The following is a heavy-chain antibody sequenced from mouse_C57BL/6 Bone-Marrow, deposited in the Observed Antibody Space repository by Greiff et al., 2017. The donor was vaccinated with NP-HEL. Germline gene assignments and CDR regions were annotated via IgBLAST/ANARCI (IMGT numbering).Heavy chain of an antibody. J-gene: IGHJ2*01. Sequence: VQLQQSGAELVRPGASVKLSCTASGFNIKDDCMHWVKQRPEQGLEWIGWIDPENGDTEYASKFQGKATITADTSSNTAYLQLSSLTSEDTAVYYCTIGILRRGYFDYWGQGTTLTVSS. CDR1: GFNIKDDC. V-gene: IGHV14-4*01. CDR3: TIGILRRGYFDY. CDR2: IDPENGDT. D-gene: IGHD2-12*01.